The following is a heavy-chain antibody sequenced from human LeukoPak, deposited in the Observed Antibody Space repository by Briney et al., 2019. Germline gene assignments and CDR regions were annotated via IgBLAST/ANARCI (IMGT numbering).Heavy chain of an antibody. V-gene: IGHV4-59*01. CDR1: GGSISSYY. J-gene: IGHJ4*02. D-gene: IGHD3-22*01. CDR3: ARVTGYMIEDYFDY. CDR2: IYYSGST. Sequence: QVQLQESGPGLVEPSETLSLTCTVSGGSISSYYWSWIRQPPGKGLEWIGYIYYSGSTNYNPSLKSRVTISVDTSKNQFSLKLRSVTAADTAVYYCARVTGYMIEDYFDYWGQGTLVTVSS.